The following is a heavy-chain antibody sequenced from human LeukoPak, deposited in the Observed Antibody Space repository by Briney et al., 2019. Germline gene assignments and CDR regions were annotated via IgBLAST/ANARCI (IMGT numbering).Heavy chain of an antibody. CDR2: IYYSGST. CDR3: ARGPQGQYSSSHRNWYFDL. Sequence: PSGTLSLTCTVSGGSISSYYWSWIRQPPGKGLEWIGYIYYSGSTNYNPSLKSRVTISVDTSKNQFPLKLSSVTAADTAVYYCARGPQGQYSSSHRNWYFDLWGRGTLVTVSS. V-gene: IGHV4-59*01. CDR1: GGSISSYY. J-gene: IGHJ2*01. D-gene: IGHD6-6*01.